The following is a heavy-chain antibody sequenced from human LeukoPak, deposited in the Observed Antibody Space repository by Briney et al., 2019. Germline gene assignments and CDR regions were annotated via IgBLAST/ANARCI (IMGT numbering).Heavy chain of an antibody. V-gene: IGHV4-39*07. CDR3: ARDERYSGYYSILDY. CDR2: INHSGST. CDR1: GGSISSSSYY. D-gene: IGHD3-22*01. Sequence: SETLSLTCTVSGGSISSSSYYWGWIRQPPGKGLEWIGEINHSGSTNYNPSLKSRVTISVDTSKNQFSLKLSSVTAADTAVYYCARDERYSGYYSILDYWGQGTLVTVSS. J-gene: IGHJ4*02.